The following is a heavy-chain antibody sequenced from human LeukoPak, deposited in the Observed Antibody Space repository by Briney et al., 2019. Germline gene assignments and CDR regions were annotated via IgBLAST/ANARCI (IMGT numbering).Heavy chain of an antibody. Sequence: SETLSLTCAVYGGSFSGYYWSWLRQPPGKGLEWIGEINHSGSTNYNPSLKSRVTISVDTSKNQFSLKLSSVTAADTAVYYCARVYYDILTGFYFDYWGQGTLVTVSS. CDR2: INHSGST. CDR1: GGSFSGYY. D-gene: IGHD3-9*01. CDR3: ARVYYDILTGFYFDY. V-gene: IGHV4-34*01. J-gene: IGHJ4*02.